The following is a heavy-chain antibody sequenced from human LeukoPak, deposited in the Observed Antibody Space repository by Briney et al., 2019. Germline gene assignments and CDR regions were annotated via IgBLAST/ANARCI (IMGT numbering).Heavy chain of an antibody. CDR1: GFPYDVQT. D-gene: IGHD1-26*01. V-gene: IGHV3-7*01. J-gene: IGHJ4*02. CDR3: ARGGATRGRFEN. Sequence: PGGSLRLSCAASGFPYDVQTMSWVRQAPGKGLDWVASMKEDGSEIYYVDSVKGGFTISRDNPKNSLYLQMNSLRAEDTAVYYCARGGATRGRFENWGQGALVTVSS. CDR2: MKEDGSEI.